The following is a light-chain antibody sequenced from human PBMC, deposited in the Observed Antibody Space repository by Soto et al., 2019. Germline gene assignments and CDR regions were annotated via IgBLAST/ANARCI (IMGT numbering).Light chain of an antibody. Sequence: DIVMTQSPLSLPVTPGEPPSISCRSSQSLLHSNGYNYLDWYXQKQGQSPQXMIYAASSLQSGVPSRFSGSGSGTDLTITISSLQPEDFETYDCQQSYSTPLTFGGGTKVDIK. J-gene: IGKJ4*01. CDR1: QSLLHSNGYNY. CDR2: AAS. V-gene: IGKV2-28*01. CDR3: QQSYSTPLT.